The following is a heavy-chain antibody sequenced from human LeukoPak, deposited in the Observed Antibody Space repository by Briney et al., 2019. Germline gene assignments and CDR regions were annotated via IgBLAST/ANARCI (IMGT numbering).Heavy chain of an antibody. CDR1: GFTFSSYG. V-gene: IGHV3-33*01. Sequence: GRSLRLSCAASGFTFSSYGMHWVRQAPGKGLEWVAVIWYDGSNKYYADSVKGRLTISRDNSKNTLYLQMNSLRAEDTAVYYCARDQGAESFDYWGQGTLVTVSS. CDR2: IWYDGSNK. D-gene: IGHD3-16*01. CDR3: ARDQGAESFDY. J-gene: IGHJ4*02.